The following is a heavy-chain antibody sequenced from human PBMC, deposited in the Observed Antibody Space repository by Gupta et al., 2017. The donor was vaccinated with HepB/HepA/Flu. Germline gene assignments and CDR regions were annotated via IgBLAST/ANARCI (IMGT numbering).Heavy chain of an antibody. CDR2: IGTDLKT. Sequence: QSPGKGLEWVSGIGTDLKTHYSESVRGWFTISRDNSKNTLYLQMKSLRAEDTAVYYCAKDLYFWSAMDVWGKGTTVTVSS. J-gene: IGHJ6*03. D-gene: IGHD3-3*01. V-gene: IGHV3-23*01. CDR3: AKDLYFWSAMDV.